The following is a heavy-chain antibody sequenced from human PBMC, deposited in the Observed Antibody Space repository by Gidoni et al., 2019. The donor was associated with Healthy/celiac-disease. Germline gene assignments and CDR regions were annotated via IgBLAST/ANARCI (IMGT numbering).Heavy chain of an antibody. CDR1: GGSISSRSYY. CDR3: ARGRELELQN. J-gene: IGHJ4*02. Sequence: QLQLQESGPGLVKPSETLSLTCTVSGGSISSRSYYWGWIRQPPGKGLEWIGSIYYSGSTYYNPSLKSRVTISVDTSKNQFSLKLSSVTAADTAVYYCARGRELELQNWGQGTLVTVSS. V-gene: IGHV4-39*01. CDR2: IYYSGST. D-gene: IGHD1-7*01.